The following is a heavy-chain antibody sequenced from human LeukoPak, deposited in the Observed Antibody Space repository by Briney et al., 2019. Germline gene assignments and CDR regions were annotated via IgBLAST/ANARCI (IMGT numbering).Heavy chain of an antibody. Sequence: ASVKVSCKASGYTFTGHYMHWVRQAPGQGLEWMGWINPNSGGTNYAQKFQGRVTMTRDTSISTAYMELSRLRSDDTAVYYCARGLYCSSTSCKYYYYYYMDVWGKGTTVTVSS. D-gene: IGHD2-2*01. CDR2: INPNSGGT. J-gene: IGHJ6*03. CDR1: GYTFTGHY. V-gene: IGHV1-2*02. CDR3: ARGLYCSSTSCKYYYYYYMDV.